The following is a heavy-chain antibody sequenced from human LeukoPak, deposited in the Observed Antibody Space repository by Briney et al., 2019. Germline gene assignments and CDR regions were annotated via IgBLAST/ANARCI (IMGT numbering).Heavy chain of an antibody. V-gene: IGHV3-21*01. D-gene: IGHD4-17*01. CDR1: GFTFSSYS. Sequence: GGSLRLSCAASGFTFSSYSMNWVRQAPGKGLEWVSSISSSSSYIYYADSVKGRFTISRDNAKNSLYLQLNSLRAEDTAMYYCARELTTVTAYKWFDPWGQGTLVTVSS. CDR2: ISSSSSYI. J-gene: IGHJ5*02. CDR3: ARELTTVTAYKWFDP.